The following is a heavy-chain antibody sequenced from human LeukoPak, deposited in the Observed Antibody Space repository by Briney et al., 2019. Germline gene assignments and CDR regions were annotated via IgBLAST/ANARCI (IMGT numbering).Heavy chain of an antibody. V-gene: IGHV3-23*01. Sequence: GGSLRLSCAASGFTFSSYAMSWVRQAPGKGLEWVSAISGSGGSTYYADSVKGRFTISRDNSKNTLYLQMNSLRAEDTAVYYCAKSTYSGYDFGPFDYWGQGTLVTVSS. CDR2: ISGSGGST. CDR1: GFTFSSYA. J-gene: IGHJ4*02. D-gene: IGHD5-12*01. CDR3: AKSTYSGYDFGPFDY.